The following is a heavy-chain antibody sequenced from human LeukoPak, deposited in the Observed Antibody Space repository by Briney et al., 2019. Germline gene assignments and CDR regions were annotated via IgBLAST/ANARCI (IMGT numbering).Heavy chain of an antibody. J-gene: IGHJ4*02. D-gene: IGHD1-26*01. CDR1: GYTFTYYV. V-gene: IGHV1-18*01. Sequence: ASVKVSCKTSGYTFTYYVISWVRPAPGQGLEWMGWINAYNGNTNDTQTFQGRVTMTTDTSTSTAYMELRSLRSDDTAVYYCARGEKPYDYWGQGTLVSVSS. CDR2: INAYNGNT. CDR3: ARGEKPYDY.